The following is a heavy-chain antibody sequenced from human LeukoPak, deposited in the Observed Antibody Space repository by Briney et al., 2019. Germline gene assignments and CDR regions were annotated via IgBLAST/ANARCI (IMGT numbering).Heavy chain of an antibody. D-gene: IGHD3-10*01. CDR1: GGSISSYY. CDR2: IYTSGST. Sequence: PSETLSLTCTVSGGSISSYYWSWIRQPAGKGLEWIGRIYTSGSTNYNPSLKSRVTISVDTSKNQFSLKLSSVTAADTAVYYCARGMVRGVIITQFSYNWFDPWGQGTLVTVSS. V-gene: IGHV4-4*07. J-gene: IGHJ5*02. CDR3: ARGMVRGVIITQFSYNWFDP.